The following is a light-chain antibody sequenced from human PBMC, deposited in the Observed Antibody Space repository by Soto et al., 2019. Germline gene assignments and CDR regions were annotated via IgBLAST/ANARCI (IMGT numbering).Light chain of an antibody. Sequence: EIVMTQSPATLSVSPGERATLSCRASQSVSTNLAWYQQKPGQAPRFLIYGASTRVTGIPARFSGSGSGTEFTLTISSLQFEDFAVYYCQQYNTWPRGTFGQGMKLEIK. J-gene: IGKJ2*01. CDR2: GAS. CDR1: QSVSTN. V-gene: IGKV3-15*01. CDR3: QQYNTWPRGT.